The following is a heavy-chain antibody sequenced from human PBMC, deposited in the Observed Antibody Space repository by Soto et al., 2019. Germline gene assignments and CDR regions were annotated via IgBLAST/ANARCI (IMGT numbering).Heavy chain of an antibody. J-gene: IGHJ5*02. V-gene: IGHV4-34*01. Sequence: TLSLTCAVYGGSFSGYYWSWIRQPPGKGLEWIGEINHSGSTNYNPSLKSRVTISVDTSKNQFSLKLSSVTAADTAVYYCARGLGLRRRYFDWLSNNWFDPWGQGTLVTVSS. D-gene: IGHD3-9*01. CDR2: INHSGST. CDR1: GGSFSGYY. CDR3: ARGLGLRRRYFDWLSNNWFDP.